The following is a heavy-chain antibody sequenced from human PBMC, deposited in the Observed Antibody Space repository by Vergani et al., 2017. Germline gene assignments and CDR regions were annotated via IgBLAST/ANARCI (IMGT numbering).Heavy chain of an antibody. J-gene: IGHJ6*02. V-gene: IGHV1-69*15. CDR2: IIPTFGTA. CDR1: GGTFSSYA. D-gene: IGHD2-2*01. CDR3: ASENMPTTLYYYYGMDV. Sequence: QVQLVQSGAEVKKPGSSVKVSCKASGGTFSSYAISWVRQAPGQGLEWMGRIIPTFGTANYAQKLQGRVTITADESTSTAYMELSSLRAEDTAVYYCASENMPTTLYYYYGMDVSGQGTTVTVSS.